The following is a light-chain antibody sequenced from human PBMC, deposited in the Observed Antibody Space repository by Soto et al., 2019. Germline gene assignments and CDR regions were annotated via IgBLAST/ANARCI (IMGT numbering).Light chain of an antibody. Sequence: DIQMTQSPSSVSASVGDRVTITCRASQGIVSWLAWYQQKPGKAPKLLIYAASNLQSGVPLRFGGSGTGTDFTLTISRLQPEEVATYSCQQTAGFPIAFGGGTKGHIK. CDR1: QGIVSW. J-gene: IGKJ4*01. CDR2: AAS. CDR3: QQTAGFPIA. V-gene: IGKV1-12*01.